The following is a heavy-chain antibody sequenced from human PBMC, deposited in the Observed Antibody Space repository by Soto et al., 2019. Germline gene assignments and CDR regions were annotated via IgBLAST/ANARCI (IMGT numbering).Heavy chain of an antibody. V-gene: IGHV1-46*01. CDR1: GYIFINYY. CDR2: INPSGGST. D-gene: IGHD3-10*01. CDR3: ARGNNYFSGTYAKIDY. J-gene: IGHJ4*02. Sequence: ASVKVSCKASGYIFINYYMHWVRQVPGQGLEWMAKINPSGGSTNYAQKFQGRITITRDRSTSTVFMDLSGLRSQDTAVYFCARGNNYFSGTYAKIDYWGQGTLVTVSS.